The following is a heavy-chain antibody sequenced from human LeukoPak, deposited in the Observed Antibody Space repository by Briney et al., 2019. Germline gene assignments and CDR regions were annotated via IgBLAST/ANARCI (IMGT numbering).Heavy chain of an antibody. Sequence: SETLSLTRTVSGGSISSSSYYWGWIRQPPGKGLEWIGSIYYSGSTYYNPSLKSRVTISVDTSKNQFSLKLSSVTAADTAVYYCARQEGYGYGRLNWFDPWGQGTLVTVSS. V-gene: IGHV4-39*01. CDR2: IYYSGST. D-gene: IGHD5-18*01. CDR1: GGSISSSSYY. CDR3: ARQEGYGYGRLNWFDP. J-gene: IGHJ5*02.